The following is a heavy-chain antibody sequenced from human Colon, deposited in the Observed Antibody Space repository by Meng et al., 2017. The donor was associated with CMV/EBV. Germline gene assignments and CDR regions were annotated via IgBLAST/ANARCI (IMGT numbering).Heavy chain of an antibody. V-gene: IGHV1-8*01. Sequence: TCTSYDINGVRQATGQGLEWMGWMNPNSGNTGYAQKFQGRVTMTRNTSINTAYMELSSLNFEDTAVYYCARFFPYCSADNCYPYFDFWGQGTPVTVSS. CDR3: ARFFPYCSADNCYPYFDF. CDR2: MNPNSGNT. J-gene: IGHJ4*02. CDR1: TCTSYD. D-gene: IGHD2-15*01.